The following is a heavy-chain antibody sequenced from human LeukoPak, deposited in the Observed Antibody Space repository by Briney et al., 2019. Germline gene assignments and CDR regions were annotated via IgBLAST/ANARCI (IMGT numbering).Heavy chain of an antibody. CDR2: ISSSGNSI. J-gene: IGHJ4*02. D-gene: IGHD5-18*01. CDR1: GFTFSSYE. Sequence: GGSLRLSCVASGFTFSSYEMNWVRQAPGKGLEWVSYISSSGNSIFYADFVKGRFTISRDNAKNSLYLQMNSLRAEDTAVYYCASGYSMGAYWGQGTLVTVSS. V-gene: IGHV3-48*03. CDR3: ASGYSMGAY.